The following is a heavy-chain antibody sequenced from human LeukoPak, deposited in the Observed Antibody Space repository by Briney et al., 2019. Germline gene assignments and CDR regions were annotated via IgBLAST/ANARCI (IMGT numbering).Heavy chain of an antibody. CDR1: GFTFSSYG. CDR3: AKEITVTPGYGFDP. Sequence: GGSLRLSCAASGFTFSSYGMHWVRQAPGKGLEWVAVIWYGGSNKYYADSVKGRFTISRDNSKNTLYLQMNSLRAEDTAVYYCAKEITVTPGYGFDPWGQGTLVTVSS. CDR2: IWYGGSNK. J-gene: IGHJ5*02. D-gene: IGHD4-11*01. V-gene: IGHV3-30*02.